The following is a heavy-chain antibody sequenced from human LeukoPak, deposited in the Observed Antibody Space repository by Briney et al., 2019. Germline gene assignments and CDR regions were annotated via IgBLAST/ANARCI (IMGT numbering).Heavy chain of an antibody. CDR2: IYTSGST. D-gene: IGHD3-22*01. J-gene: IGHJ4*02. CDR3: ARGGSGGSSGYWGYYFDS. Sequence: PPETLSLTCTVSGGSISSYYWSWIRQPAGKGLEWIGRIYTSGSTNYNPSLKSRVTMSVDTSKNQFSLKLSSVTAADTAVYYCARGGSGGSSGYWGYYFDSWGQGTLVTVSS. CDR1: GGSISSYY. V-gene: IGHV4-4*07.